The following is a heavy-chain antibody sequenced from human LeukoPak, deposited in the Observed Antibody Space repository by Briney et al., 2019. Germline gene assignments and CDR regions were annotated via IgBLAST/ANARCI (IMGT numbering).Heavy chain of an antibody. Sequence: GGSLRLSCTASGFPFIEYSMNWVRQAPGKGLEWISYIGIDIANTKYADSVRGRFTISADKAKNSLYLQMNSLRVEDTAVYCCARDHNYAFDNWGQGTLVSVAS. V-gene: IGHV3-48*01. D-gene: IGHD1-1*01. CDR1: GFPFIEYS. CDR2: IGIDIANT. CDR3: ARDHNYAFDN. J-gene: IGHJ4*02.